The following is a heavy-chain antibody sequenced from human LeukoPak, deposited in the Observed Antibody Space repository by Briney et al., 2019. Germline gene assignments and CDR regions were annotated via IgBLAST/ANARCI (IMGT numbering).Heavy chain of an antibody. CDR2: IYSGGST. Sequence: GGSLRLSCAASGFTVSSNYMSWVRQAPGKGLEWVSVIYSGGSTYYADSVKGRFTISRDNSKNTLYPQMNSLRAEDTAVYYCASTIAVAGPEYFQHWGQGTLVTVSS. CDR1: GFTVSSNY. D-gene: IGHD6-19*01. J-gene: IGHJ1*01. CDR3: ASTIAVAGPEYFQH. V-gene: IGHV3-53*01.